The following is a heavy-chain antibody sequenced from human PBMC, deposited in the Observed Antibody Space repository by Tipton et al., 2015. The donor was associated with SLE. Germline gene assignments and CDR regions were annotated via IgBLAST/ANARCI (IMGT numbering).Heavy chain of an antibody. CDR3: ARVTELLWFGEARGWFDP. V-gene: IGHV4-34*01. J-gene: IGHJ5*02. CDR1: GGSFSGYY. CDR2: INHSGST. D-gene: IGHD3-10*01. Sequence: TLSLTCAVYGGSFSGYYWSWIRQPPGKGLEWIGEINHSGSTNYNPSLKSRVTISVDTSKNQFSLKLSSVTAANTAVYYCARVTELLWFGEARGWFDPWAREPWSPSLQ.